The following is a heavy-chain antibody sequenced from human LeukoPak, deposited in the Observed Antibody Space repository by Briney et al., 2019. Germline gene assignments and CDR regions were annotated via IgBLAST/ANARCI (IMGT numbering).Heavy chain of an antibody. Sequence: PGGSLRLSCAASGFTFSSYAMSWVRQAPGEGLEWVSAISGSGGNIYYADSVKGRFTISRDNSKNTLYPQMNSLSAEDGAVYYCAEAEMRAYGSSISCWVNPCDAFDIWGQGTMVTVSS. D-gene: IGHD2-2*01. CDR2: ISGSGGNI. CDR1: GFTFSSYA. CDR3: AEAEMRAYGSSISCWVNPCDAFDI. J-gene: IGHJ3*02. V-gene: IGHV3-23*01.